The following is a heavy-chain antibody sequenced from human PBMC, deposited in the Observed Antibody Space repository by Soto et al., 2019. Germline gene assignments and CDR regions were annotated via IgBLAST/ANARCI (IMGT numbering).Heavy chain of an antibody. Sequence: QVQLQESGPGLVKPSGTLSLTCAVSGGSISSSNWWSWVRQPPGKGLEWIGEIYHSGSTNYNPSLKSRVTTSVDTSKNQFSLKLSSVTAADTAVYYCARAAMGGSSWPFDYWGQGTLVTVSS. D-gene: IGHD6-13*01. CDR3: ARAAMGGSSWPFDY. CDR1: GGSISSSNW. J-gene: IGHJ4*02. V-gene: IGHV4-4*02. CDR2: IYHSGST.